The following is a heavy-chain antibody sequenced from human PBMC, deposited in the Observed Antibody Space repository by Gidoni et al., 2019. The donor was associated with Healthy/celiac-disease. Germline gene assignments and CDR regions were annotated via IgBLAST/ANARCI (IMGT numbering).Heavy chain of an antibody. Sequence: QVQLQESGPGLVKPSGTLSLTCAVSGGAISSSNWWSWVRQPPGKGLEWVGELYHSGSTNYNPSLKSRVTISVDKSKNQFSLKLSSVTAADTAVYYCARDNIAVAPPAFDIWGQGTMVTVSS. D-gene: IGHD6-19*01. CDR1: GGAISSSNW. J-gene: IGHJ3*02. CDR3: ARDNIAVAPPAFDI. CDR2: LYHSGST. V-gene: IGHV4-4*02.